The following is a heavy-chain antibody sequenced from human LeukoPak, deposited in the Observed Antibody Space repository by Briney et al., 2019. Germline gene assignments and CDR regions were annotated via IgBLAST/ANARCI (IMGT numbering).Heavy chain of an antibody. CDR1: GFTFDDYA. D-gene: IGHD3-16*01. Sequence: PGGSLRLSCAASGFTFDDYAMHWVRQAPGKGLEWVSGISWNSGSIGYADSVKGRFTISRDNAKNSLYLQMNSLRAEDTALYYCANSRLGEFDIWGQGTMVTVSS. CDR2: ISWNSGSI. CDR3: ANSRLGEFDI. J-gene: IGHJ3*02. V-gene: IGHV3-9*01.